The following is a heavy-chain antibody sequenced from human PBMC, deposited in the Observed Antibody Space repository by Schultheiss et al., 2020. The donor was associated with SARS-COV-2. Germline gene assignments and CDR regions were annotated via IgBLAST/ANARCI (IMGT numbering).Heavy chain of an antibody. CDR2: IYPGDSDT. J-gene: IGHJ4*02. D-gene: IGHD2-21*01. V-gene: IGHV5-51*01. Sequence: GGSLRLSCKGSGYSFTSYWIGWVRQMPGKGLEWMGIIYPGDSDTRYSPSFQGQVTISADKSISTAYLQWSSLKASDTAMYYCARHAYSTGGLVGYWGQGTLVTASS. CDR1: GYSFTSYW. CDR3: ARHAYSTGGLVGY.